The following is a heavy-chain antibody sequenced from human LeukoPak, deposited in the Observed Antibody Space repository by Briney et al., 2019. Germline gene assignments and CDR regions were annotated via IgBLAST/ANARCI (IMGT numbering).Heavy chain of an antibody. CDR1: GFTVSSNY. D-gene: IGHD1-26*01. V-gene: IGHV3-53*01. CDR2: IYSGGST. CDR3: ASGSPLNWFDP. Sequence: GGSLRLSCAASGFTVSSNYMSWVRQAPGKGLEWVSVIYSGGSTYYADSVKGRFTISRDNSKNTLYLQVNSLRAEDTAVYYCASGSPLNWFDPWGQGTLVTVSS. J-gene: IGHJ5*02.